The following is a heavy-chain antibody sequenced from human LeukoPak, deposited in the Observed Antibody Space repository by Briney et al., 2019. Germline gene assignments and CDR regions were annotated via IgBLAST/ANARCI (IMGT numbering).Heavy chain of an antibody. CDR2: INWNGGST. CDR1: GFTFSSYS. V-gene: IGHV3-20*04. CDR3: ARDDYGDYYFDY. J-gene: IGHJ4*02. D-gene: IGHD4-17*01. Sequence: GGSLRLSCAASGFTFSSYSMNWVRQAPGKGLEWVSGINWNGGSTGYADSVKGRFTISRDNAKNSLYLQMNSLRAEDTALYYCARDDYGDYYFDYWGQGTLVTVSS.